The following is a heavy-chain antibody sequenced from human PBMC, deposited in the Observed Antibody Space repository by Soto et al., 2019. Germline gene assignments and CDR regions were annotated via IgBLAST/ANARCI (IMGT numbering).Heavy chain of an antibody. CDR3: AKGTTVSTRITIFGVYYGMDV. J-gene: IGHJ6*02. Sequence: VGSLRLSCAASGFTFSSYAMSWVRQAPGKGLEWVSAISGSGGSTYYADSVKGRFTISRDNSKNTLYLQMNSLRAEDTAVYYCAKGTTVSTRITIFGVYYGMDVWGQGTTVTVSS. D-gene: IGHD3-3*01. V-gene: IGHV3-23*01. CDR1: GFTFSSYA. CDR2: ISGSGGST.